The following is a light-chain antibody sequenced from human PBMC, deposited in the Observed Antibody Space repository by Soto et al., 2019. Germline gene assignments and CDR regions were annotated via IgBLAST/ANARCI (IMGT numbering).Light chain of an antibody. J-gene: IGKJ5*01. V-gene: IGKV3-20*01. CDR1: QSVNSNY. CDR2: GAS. Sequence: DIVLTQSPGTLSLSPGERATLSCRSSQSVNSNYLAWYQQKPGQAPRLLIFGASTRATGISDRFRGSGSGTDFILTINRLEPEDFAVYYCQQYNNWPPTFGQGTRLEIK. CDR3: QQYNNWPPT.